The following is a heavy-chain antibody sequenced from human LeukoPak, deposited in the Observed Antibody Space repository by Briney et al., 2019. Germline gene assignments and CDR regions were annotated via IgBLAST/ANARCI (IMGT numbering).Heavy chain of an antibody. V-gene: IGHV3-30*04. CDR3: ARSRAGVWYFDY. D-gene: IGHD3-10*01. CDR2: ISYDGSNK. Sequence: GRSLRLSCAASGFTFSSYAMHWVRQAPGKGLEWVAVISYDGSNKYYAVSVKGRFTTSRDNSKNTLYLQMNSLRAEDTAVYYCARSRAGVWYFDYWGQGTLVTVSS. CDR1: GFTFSSYA. J-gene: IGHJ4*02.